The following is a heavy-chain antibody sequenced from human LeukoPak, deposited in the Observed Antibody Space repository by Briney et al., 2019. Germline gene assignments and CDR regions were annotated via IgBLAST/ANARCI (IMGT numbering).Heavy chain of an antibody. CDR1: GFTFSDYY. Sequence: GGSLRLXCAASGFTFSDYYMSWIRQAPGKGLEWISYISTSGTTTYHADSVKGRFTISRDDAKNSLYLQMNSLRADDTALYYCARVRGSYSVDYWGQGTLVTVSS. V-gene: IGHV3-11*04. CDR3: ARVRGSYSVDY. J-gene: IGHJ4*02. D-gene: IGHD3-10*01. CDR2: ISTSGTTT.